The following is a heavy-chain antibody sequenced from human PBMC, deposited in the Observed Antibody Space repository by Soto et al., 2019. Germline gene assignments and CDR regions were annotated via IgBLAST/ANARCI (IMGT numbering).Heavy chain of an antibody. CDR3: ATVKVVLTAPGYTLDV. CDR2: FDPEDGET. CDR1: GYSLSELS. V-gene: IGHV1-24*01. D-gene: IGHD2-2*01. J-gene: IGHJ6*02. Sequence: QVQLLQSGAEVKKPGASVKLSCKVSGYSLSELSMHWVRQAPGKGLEWMGGFDPEDGETFYAHTFQGRGTMTEDPSTDTGSMELSSLTSEDTAIYYCATVKVVLTAPGYTLDVWGQGTTVTVSS.